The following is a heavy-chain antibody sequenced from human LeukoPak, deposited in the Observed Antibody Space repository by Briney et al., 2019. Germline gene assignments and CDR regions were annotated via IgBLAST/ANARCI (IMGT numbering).Heavy chain of an antibody. V-gene: IGHV1-69*13. Sequence: SVKVSCKASGGTFSSYAISWVRQAPGQGLEWMGGIIPIFSTANYAQKFQGRVTITADESTSTAYMELSSLRSEDTAVYYCARVIGYGDSYYFDYWGQGTLVTVSS. D-gene: IGHD4-17*01. CDR3: ARVIGYGDSYYFDY. CDR1: GGTFSSYA. CDR2: IIPIFSTA. J-gene: IGHJ4*02.